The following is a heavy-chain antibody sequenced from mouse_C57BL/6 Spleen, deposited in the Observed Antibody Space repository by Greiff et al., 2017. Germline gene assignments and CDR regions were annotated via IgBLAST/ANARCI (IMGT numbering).Heavy chain of an antibody. J-gene: IGHJ3*01. Sequence: EVQLQQSGPELVKPGASVKISCKASGYTFTDYYMNWVQQSPGKSLEWIGDINPNNGGPSYNQKFKGKATLTVDKSSSTAYMERRSLTSEDSAGNYWARGGNWDEGFAYWGQGTLVTVSA. CDR1: GYTFTDYY. CDR2: INPNNGGP. CDR3: ARGGNWDEGFAY. D-gene: IGHD4-1*01. V-gene: IGHV1-26*01.